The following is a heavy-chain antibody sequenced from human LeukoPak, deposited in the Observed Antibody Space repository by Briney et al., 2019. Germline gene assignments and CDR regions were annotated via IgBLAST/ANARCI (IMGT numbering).Heavy chain of an antibody. CDR3: ANHRSAFEL. CDR1: GFTFSSYA. CDR2: ISGSATGHIT. Sequence: GGSLRLSCAASGFTFSSYAMSWVRQAPGKGLEWVSAISGSATGHITNYADSVKGRFTISRDNDKNTLYLQMNSLRVEDTAVYYCANHRSAFELWGHGTLVTVSS. V-gene: IGHV3-23*01. J-gene: IGHJ5*02.